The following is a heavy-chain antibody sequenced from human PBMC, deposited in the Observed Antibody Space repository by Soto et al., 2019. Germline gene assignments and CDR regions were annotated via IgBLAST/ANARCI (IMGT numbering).Heavy chain of an antibody. Sequence: QITLKESGPTLVKPTQTLTLTCTFSGFSLSTSGVGMGWIRQPPGKALAWLALIYWDDDKRYSPSLKSRLTITKDTSKNQVVLTMTNMDPVDTATYYCARHTTTAGYFDYWGQGTLVTVSS. D-gene: IGHD4-17*01. J-gene: IGHJ4*02. CDR3: ARHTTTAGYFDY. V-gene: IGHV2-5*02. CDR1: GFSLSTSGVG. CDR2: IYWDDDK.